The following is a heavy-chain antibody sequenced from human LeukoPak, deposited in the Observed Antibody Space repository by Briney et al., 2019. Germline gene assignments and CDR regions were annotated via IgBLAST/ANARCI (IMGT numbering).Heavy chain of an antibody. CDR2: IYYSGST. V-gene: IGHV4-59*01. Sequence: SETLSLTCIVSGGSISTYFWSWIRQPPVKGLEWIGYIYYSGSTNYNPSLESQVTISLDTSKNQFSLKLISVTAAVTAVYYCARAMVFSSGWYGWFDPWGQGTLVTVSS. CDR3: ARAMVFSSGWYGWFDP. CDR1: GGSISTYF. D-gene: IGHD3-22*01. J-gene: IGHJ5*02.